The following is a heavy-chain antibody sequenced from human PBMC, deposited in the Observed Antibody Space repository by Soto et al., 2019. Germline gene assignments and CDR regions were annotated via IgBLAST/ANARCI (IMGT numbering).Heavy chain of an antibody. CDR3: AREGLVRGVLRGIRFDP. CDR2: INAGNGDT. CDR1: GYIFTDYT. V-gene: IGHV1-3*01. D-gene: IGHD3-10*01. Sequence: QVQLVQSGAEVKKSGASVKVSCEASGYIFTDYTIHWVRQAPGQRLELMGWINAGNGDTKYSHQFQGRVTFSRDTSASTLYMELSSLRSEDTAVYYCAREGLVRGVLRGIRFDPWGQGTLVTVSS. J-gene: IGHJ5*02.